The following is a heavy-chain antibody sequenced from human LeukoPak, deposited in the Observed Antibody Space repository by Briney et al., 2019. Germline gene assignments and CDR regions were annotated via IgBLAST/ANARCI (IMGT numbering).Heavy chain of an antibody. D-gene: IGHD6-6*01. CDR3: ARDQVGYSSSSGTLDY. CDR2: IKQDGSEK. V-gene: IGHV3-7*01. Sequence: VGSLRLSCAASGFTFSSYWMSWVRQAPGKGLEWVANIKQDGSEKYYVDSVKGRFTISRDNAKNSLYLQMNSLRAEDTAVYYCARDQVGYSSSSGTLDYWGQGTLVTVSS. CDR1: GFTFSSYW. J-gene: IGHJ4*02.